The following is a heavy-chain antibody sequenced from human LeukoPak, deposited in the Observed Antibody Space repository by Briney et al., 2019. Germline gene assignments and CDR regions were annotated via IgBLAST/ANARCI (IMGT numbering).Heavy chain of an antibody. V-gene: IGHV4-4*07. CDR2: ISGSGTI. D-gene: IGHD4-17*01. Sequence: SETLSLTCTVSGGSIHSYWSWIRQPAGKGLEWIGRISGSGTITYNPALQSRLTISIDTSKNQFSLKLMSVTAADTAVYYCARDPGTTGEVKFDPWGQETLVTVP. J-gene: IGHJ5*02. CDR3: ARDPGTTGEVKFDP. CDR1: GGSIHSY.